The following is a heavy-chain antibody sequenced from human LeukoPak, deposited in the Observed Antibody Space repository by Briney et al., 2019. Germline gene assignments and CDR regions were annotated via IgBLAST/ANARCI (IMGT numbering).Heavy chain of an antibody. CDR3: ARLSGYGGTDAGY. J-gene: IGHJ4*02. D-gene: IGHD4-23*01. CDR1: GYTFTGYY. Sequence: ASVKVSCKASGYTFTGYYMHWVRQAPGQGLEWMGWINPNSGGTNYAQKFQGRVTMTRDTSISTAYMELSRLRSDDTAVYYCARLSGYGGTDAGYWGQGTLVTVSS. CDR2: INPNSGGT. V-gene: IGHV1-2*02.